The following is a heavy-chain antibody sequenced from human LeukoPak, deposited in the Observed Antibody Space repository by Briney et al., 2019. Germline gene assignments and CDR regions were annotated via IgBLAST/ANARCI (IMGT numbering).Heavy chain of an antibody. CDR2: IYHSGST. CDR3: ARAYDYVWGSFRYFDY. Sequence: SETLSLTFAVSGYSISSGYYWGWIRQPPGKGLEWIGSIYHSGSTYYNPSLKSRVTISVDTSKNQFSLKLSSVTAADTAVYYCARAYDYVWGSFRYFDYWGQGTLVTVSS. CDR1: GYSISSGYY. D-gene: IGHD3-16*02. V-gene: IGHV4-38-2*01. J-gene: IGHJ4*02.